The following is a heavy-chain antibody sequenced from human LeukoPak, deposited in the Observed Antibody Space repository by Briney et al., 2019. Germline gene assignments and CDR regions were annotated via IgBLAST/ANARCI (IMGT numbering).Heavy chain of an antibody. CDR2: IRGKTYGETT. Sequence: PGGSLRLSCIASGLTFGDYTMSWVRQAPGTGLEWVGLIRGKTYGETTEYAASVKGRFTISRDDSKSIAYLQMNSLKIEDTAVYYCTRDSGYSYYYYMDVWGKGTTVTISS. V-gene: IGHV3-49*04. CDR1: GLTFGDYT. CDR3: TRDSGYSYYYYMDV. J-gene: IGHJ6*03. D-gene: IGHD5-18*01.